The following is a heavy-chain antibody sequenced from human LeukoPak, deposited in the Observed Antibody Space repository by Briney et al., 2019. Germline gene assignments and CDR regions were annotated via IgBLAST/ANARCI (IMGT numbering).Heavy chain of an antibody. CDR3: ARASDILVEVTNTWYNWFDP. CDR1: GYTFSGHF. CDR2: INPNSGAT. J-gene: IGHJ5*02. V-gene: IGHV1-2*06. D-gene: IGHD2-15*01. Sequence: GASVKVSCKASGYTFSGHFMHWVRQAPGQGLEWMGRINPNSGATNYAQKFQGRVTMTRDTSINTAYMELSRLTSDDTALYYCARASDILVEVTNTWYNWFDPWGQGTLVTVSS.